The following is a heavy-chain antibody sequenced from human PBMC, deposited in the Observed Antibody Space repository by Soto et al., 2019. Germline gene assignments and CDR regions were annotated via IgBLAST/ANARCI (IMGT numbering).Heavy chain of an antibody. CDR3: ASWLKGPDIGNYYYGMDV. J-gene: IGHJ6*02. Sequence: QVQLVQSGAEVKKPGSSVKVSCKASGGAFSDYAFSWVRQAPGQGLEWLGGIMPIFRAPDYAQKFQGRVTITAGEFTRTAYMEKNSLRSEDTAVYYCASWLKGPDIGNYYYGMDVWGQGTTVTVS. D-gene: IGHD2-15*01. CDR1: GGAFSDYA. CDR2: IMPIFRAP. V-gene: IGHV1-69*12.